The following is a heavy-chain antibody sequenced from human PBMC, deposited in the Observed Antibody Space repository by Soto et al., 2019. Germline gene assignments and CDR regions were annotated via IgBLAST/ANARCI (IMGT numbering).Heavy chain of an antibody. D-gene: IGHD6-6*01. CDR3: ARDSYSSSSSGGFFFY. Sequence: SQTRSLPCAVSGGSLSRSNCWGWGRLPPGKGLEWIGEIYHSGSTNYNPSLKSRVTISVDKSKNQFSLKLSAVTAADTAVYYCARDSYSSSSSGGFFFYWGQGTLVTVS. J-gene: IGHJ4*02. CDR2: IYHSGST. CDR1: GGSLSRSNC. V-gene: IGHV4-4*02.